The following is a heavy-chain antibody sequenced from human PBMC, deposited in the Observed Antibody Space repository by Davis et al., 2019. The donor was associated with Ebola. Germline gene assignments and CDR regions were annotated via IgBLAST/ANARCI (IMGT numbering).Heavy chain of an antibody. CDR3: ARGGLVPAALYL. J-gene: IGHJ3*01. CDR2: IYYTGSA. CDR1: GVSISRHY. V-gene: IGHV4-59*11. D-gene: IGHD2-2*01. Sequence: PSETLSLTCTVSGVSISRHYWSWIRQPPGKRLEWIGSIYYTGSAYYNPSLKSRVTISGDTSKKQFSLRLKSVTAADTAVYYCARGGLVPAALYLWGQGTMVTVSS.